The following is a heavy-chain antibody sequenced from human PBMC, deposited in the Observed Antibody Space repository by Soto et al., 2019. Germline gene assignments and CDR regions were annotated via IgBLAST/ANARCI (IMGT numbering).Heavy chain of an antibody. V-gene: IGHV4-31*03. Sequence: QVQLQESGPGLVKPSQTLSLTCTVSGGTISSGGYYWSWIRQHPGKGLEWIGYIYYSGGTYYNPSLKSRVTTSVDTSKNQFSLKLSSVTAADTAVYYCARAPIYYDSSGYKSLPFDYWGQGTLVTVSS. J-gene: IGHJ4*02. CDR2: IYYSGGT. D-gene: IGHD3-22*01. CDR1: GGTISSGGYY. CDR3: ARAPIYYDSSGYKSLPFDY.